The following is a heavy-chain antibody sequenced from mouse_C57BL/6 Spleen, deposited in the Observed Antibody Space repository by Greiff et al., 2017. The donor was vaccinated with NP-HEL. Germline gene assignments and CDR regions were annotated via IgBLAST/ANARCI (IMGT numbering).Heavy chain of an antibody. Sequence: QVQLKQPGAELVKPGASVKMSCKASGYTFTSYWITWVKQRPGQGLEWIGDIYPGSGSTNYNEKFKSKATLTVDTSSSTAYMQLSSLTSEDSAVYYCARGGGYYVGYFDVWGTGTTVTVSS. CDR1: GYTFTSYW. CDR2: IYPGSGST. D-gene: IGHD2-3*01. J-gene: IGHJ1*03. CDR3: ARGGGYYVGYFDV. V-gene: IGHV1-55*01.